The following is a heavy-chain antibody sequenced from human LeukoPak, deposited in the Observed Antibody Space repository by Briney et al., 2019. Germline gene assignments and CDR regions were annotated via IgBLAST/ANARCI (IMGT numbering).Heavy chain of an antibody. CDR3: AREFRSSSSWYKTYAFDI. J-gene: IGHJ3*02. D-gene: IGHD6-13*01. CDR1: GGSISSGSYY. Sequence: SETLSLTCTVSGGSISSGSYYWSWIRQPAGKGLEWIGRIYTSGSTNYNPSLKSRVTISVDTSKNQFSLKLSSVTAADTAVYYCAREFRSSSSWYKTYAFDIWGQGTMVTVSS. V-gene: IGHV4-61*02. CDR2: IYTSGST.